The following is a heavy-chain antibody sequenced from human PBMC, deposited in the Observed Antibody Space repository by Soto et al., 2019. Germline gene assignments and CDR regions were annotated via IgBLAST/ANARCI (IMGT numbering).Heavy chain of an antibody. CDR3: ATSYDTGFDP. D-gene: IGHD3-9*01. J-gene: IGHJ5*02. Sequence: QLQLMQSGGEARNPGASVKVSCEASGYKFSSYAISWLRQAPGQGLEWMGLITPNSGYTNYAQKFQGRLILTTDIPSSTAYMELTSLTYDDTAMNYCATSYDTGFDPWGQGTLVSVS. CDR1: GYKFSSYA. CDR2: ITPNSGYT. V-gene: IGHV1-18*01.